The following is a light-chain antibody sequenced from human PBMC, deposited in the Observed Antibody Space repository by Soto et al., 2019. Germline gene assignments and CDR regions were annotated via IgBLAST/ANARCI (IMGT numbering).Light chain of an antibody. CDR3: QQYESYSWT. Sequence: DIQMTQSPSPLSASVGDRVTITCRASQSISSWLAWYQQKPGKAPKLLIYDASSLESGVPSRFSGSGSGTEFTLTISSLQPDDSATYYCQQYESYSWTFGQGTKVDIK. J-gene: IGKJ1*01. V-gene: IGKV1-5*01. CDR2: DAS. CDR1: QSISSW.